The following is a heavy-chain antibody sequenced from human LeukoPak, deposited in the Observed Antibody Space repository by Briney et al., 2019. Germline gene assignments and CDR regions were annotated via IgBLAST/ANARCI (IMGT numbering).Heavy chain of an antibody. D-gene: IGHD6-19*01. J-gene: IGHJ1*01. CDR1: GFTFSSYA. CDR2: ISGSGGST. CDR3: AKDGWYAEYFQH. V-gene: IGHV3-23*01. Sequence: TGGSLRLSCAASGFTFSSYAMSWVRKAPGKGLEWVSAISGSGGSTYYADSVKGRFTISRDNSKNTLYLQMNSLRAEDTAVYYCAKDGWYAEYFQHWGQGTLVTVSS.